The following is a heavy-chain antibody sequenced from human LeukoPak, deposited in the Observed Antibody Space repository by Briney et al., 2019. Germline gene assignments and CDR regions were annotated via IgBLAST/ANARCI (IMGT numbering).Heavy chain of an antibody. V-gene: IGHV1-69*06. CDR2: IIPIFGTA. Sequence: SVKVSCKASGGTFSSYAISWVRQAPGQGLEWMGGIIPIFGTANYAQKFQGRVTITADKSTSTAYMELSSLRSEDTAVYYCARATMYNWNDANLSRYYFDYWGQGTLVTVSS. D-gene: IGHD1-20*01. CDR3: ARATMYNWNDANLSRYYFDY. J-gene: IGHJ4*02. CDR1: GGTFSSYA.